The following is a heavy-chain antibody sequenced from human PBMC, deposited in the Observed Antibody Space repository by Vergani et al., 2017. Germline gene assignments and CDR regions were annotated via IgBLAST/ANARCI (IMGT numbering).Heavy chain of an antibody. CDR3: ARAELQWVSVALPFVILDY. D-gene: IGHD6-19*01. J-gene: IGHJ4*02. V-gene: IGHV1-69*01. CDR1: GGTLSSYA. CDR2: IIPIFGTA. Sequence: HVQLVQSGAEVTKPGSSVKVSCKASGGTLSSYAITGVRQATGQGLEWMGGIIPIFGTANYAHNFQGRVTINADDSTSTAYLELSSLRSADTAIYYCARAELQWVSVALPFVILDYWGQGTLVTVSS.